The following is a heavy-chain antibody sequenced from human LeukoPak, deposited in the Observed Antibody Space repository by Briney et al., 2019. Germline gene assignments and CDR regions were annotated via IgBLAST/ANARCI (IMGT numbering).Heavy chain of an antibody. J-gene: IGHJ4*02. V-gene: IGHV3-23*01. CDR3: AKESVWFGESNPFDY. Sequence: GGSLRLSCAASGFTFSSYAMSWVRQAPGRGLEWVSAISGSGGSTYYADSVKGRFTISRDNSKNTLSLQMNSLRAEDTAVYYCAKESVWFGESNPFDYWGQGTLVTVSS. D-gene: IGHD3-10*01. CDR1: GFTFSSYA. CDR2: ISGSGGST.